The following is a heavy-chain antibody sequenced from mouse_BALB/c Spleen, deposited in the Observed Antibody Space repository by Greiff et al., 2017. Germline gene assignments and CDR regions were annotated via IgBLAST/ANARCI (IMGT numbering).Heavy chain of an antibody. D-gene: IGHD2-14*01. CDR1: GFTFSSYT. CDR2: ISNGGGST. J-gene: IGHJ4*01. Sequence: EVKLVESGGCLVQPGGSLKLSCAASGFTFSSYTMSWVRQTPEKRLEWVAYISNGGGSTYYPDTVKGRFTISRDNAKNTLYLQMSSLKSEDTAMYYCARHRLGQYAMDYWGQGTSVTVSS. CDR3: ARHRLGQYAMDY. V-gene: IGHV5-12-2*01.